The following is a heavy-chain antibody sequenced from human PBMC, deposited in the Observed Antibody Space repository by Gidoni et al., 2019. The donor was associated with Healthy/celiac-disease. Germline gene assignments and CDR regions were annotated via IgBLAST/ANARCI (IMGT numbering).Heavy chain of an antibody. D-gene: IGHD6-13*01. V-gene: IGHV1-2*02. J-gene: IGHJ4*02. Sequence: QVQLVQSGAEVKKPGASVTVSCKASGYTFTGYSMHWVRQAPGQGLEWMGWINPNGGGTNYAQKFQGRVAMTRDTSISTAYMELSRLRSDDTAVYYCARGPKTPKTPGIAAAGDDYWGQGTLVTVSS. CDR1: GYTFTGYS. CDR2: INPNGGGT. CDR3: ARGPKTPKTPGIAAAGDDY.